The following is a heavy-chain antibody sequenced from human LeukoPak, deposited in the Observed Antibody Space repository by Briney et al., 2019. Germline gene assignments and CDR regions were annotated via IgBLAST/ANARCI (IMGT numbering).Heavy chain of an antibody. D-gene: IGHD3-10*01. Sequence: SETLSLTCTVSGGSIRSYYGSWIRQPPGKGLEWIGYIYYSGRTNYNPSLKSRVTISVDTSKNQFSLKLSSVTAADTAVYYCARSFGELLFHYWGQGTLVTVSS. V-gene: IGHV4-59*01. J-gene: IGHJ4*02. CDR1: GGSIRSYY. CDR2: IYYSGRT. CDR3: ARSFGELLFHY.